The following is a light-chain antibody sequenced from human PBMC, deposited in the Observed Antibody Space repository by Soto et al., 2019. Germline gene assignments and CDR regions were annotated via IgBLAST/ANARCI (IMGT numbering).Light chain of an antibody. CDR3: QQYNNWPPWT. J-gene: IGKJ1*01. V-gene: IGKV3-15*01. Sequence: EIVMTQSPATLSVSPGERATLSCRASQSVSNNLAWYQQKHGQAPRLLIYGASTRATGIPARFSGSGSGTEFTRTISSLQSEDFAVYYCQQYNNWPPWTFGQGTKVEIK. CDR1: QSVSNN. CDR2: GAS.